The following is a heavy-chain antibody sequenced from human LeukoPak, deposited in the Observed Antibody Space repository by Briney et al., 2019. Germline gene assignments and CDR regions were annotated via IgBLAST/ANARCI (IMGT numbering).Heavy chain of an antibody. CDR2: IYTSGST. CDR3: VRGGDYGDYFLDY. CDR1: GGSISSGSYY. Sequence: TSETLSLTCTVSGGSISSGSYYWSWIRQPAGKGLEWIGRIYTSGSTNYNPSLKSRVTISVDTSKNHFSLKLISVTAADTAVYYCVRGGDYGDYFLDYWGQGTLVTVSS. V-gene: IGHV4-61*02. J-gene: IGHJ4*02. D-gene: IGHD4-17*01.